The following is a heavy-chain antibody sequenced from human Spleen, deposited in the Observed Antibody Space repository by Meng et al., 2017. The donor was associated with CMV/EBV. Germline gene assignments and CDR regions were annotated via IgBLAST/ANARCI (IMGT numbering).Heavy chain of an antibody. CDR1: GGSFDNDDYY. V-gene: IGHV4-30-4*01. D-gene: IGHD3-3*01. CDR2: IYYSGRT. Sequence: SETLSLTCSVSGGSFDNDDYYWSWIRQTPGKGLEWMGFIYYSGRTHYNPSLKSRATILADRSKKQVSLKLTSVTAADTGVYYCARGGYVLRFLEPKVYHPMDVWGPGTTVTVSS. J-gene: IGHJ6*02. CDR3: ARGGYVLRFLEPKVYHPMDV.